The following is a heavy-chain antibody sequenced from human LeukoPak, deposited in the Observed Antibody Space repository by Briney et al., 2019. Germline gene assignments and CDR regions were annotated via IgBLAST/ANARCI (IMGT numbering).Heavy chain of an antibody. CDR1: GGTFSSYA. Sequence: SVKVSCNASGGTFSSYAISWVRQAPGQGLEWMGRIIPILGIANYAQKFQGSVTITADKTPSTAYMELCSLRSEDTAVYYCARVGPGGSILPVHTAFDIWGQGTMVTVSS. D-gene: IGHD2-21*01. V-gene: IGHV1-69*04. CDR2: IIPILGIA. J-gene: IGHJ3*02. CDR3: ARVGPGGSILPVHTAFDI.